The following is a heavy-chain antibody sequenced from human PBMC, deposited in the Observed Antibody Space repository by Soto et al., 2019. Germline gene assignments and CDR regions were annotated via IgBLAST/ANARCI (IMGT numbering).Heavy chain of an antibody. D-gene: IGHD3-16*02. CDR1: SGSISSSNW. CDR3: ARLNYDYIWGSYRDNWFDP. V-gene: IGHV4-4*02. CDR2: IYHSGST. Sequence: QVQLQESGPGLVKPSGTLSLTCAVSSGSISSSNWWSWVRQPPGKGLEWIGEIYHSGSTNYNPSLKSRDTISVDKSKNQFSLKLSSVTAADTAVYYCARLNYDYIWGSYRDNWFDPWGQGTLVTVSS. J-gene: IGHJ5*02.